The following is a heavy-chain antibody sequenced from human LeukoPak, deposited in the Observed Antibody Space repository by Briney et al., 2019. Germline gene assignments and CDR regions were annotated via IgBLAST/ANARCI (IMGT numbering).Heavy chain of an antibody. Sequence: GGSLRLSCAGSGFTFSRYSLNWVRQAPGKGLEWVSYITSSGTTKYYADSVKGRFTISRDNAKNSLYLQMNSLRAEDTAVYYCARNYGDYGRYYYMDVWGKGTTVTVPS. V-gene: IGHV3-48*01. CDR1: GFTFSRYS. J-gene: IGHJ6*03. CDR3: ARNYGDYGRYYYMDV. CDR2: ITSSGTTK. D-gene: IGHD4-17*01.